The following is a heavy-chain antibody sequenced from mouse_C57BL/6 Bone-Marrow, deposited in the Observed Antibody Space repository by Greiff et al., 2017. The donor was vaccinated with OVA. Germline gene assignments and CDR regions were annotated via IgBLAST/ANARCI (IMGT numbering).Heavy chain of an antibody. CDR2: IYYSGTI. CDR3: ARDYVNYFDWDY. Sequence: VQLQQSGPGLVKPSQTVFLTCPVSGISITTGNYRWSWIRQFPGHKLEWIGYIYYSGTITYNPSLTSRTTITRDTPKNQFFLEMNSLTAEDTATYYGARDYVNYFDWDYWGQGTTLTVSS. D-gene: IGHD2-1*01. CDR1: GISITTGNYR. V-gene: IGHV3-5*01. J-gene: IGHJ2*01.